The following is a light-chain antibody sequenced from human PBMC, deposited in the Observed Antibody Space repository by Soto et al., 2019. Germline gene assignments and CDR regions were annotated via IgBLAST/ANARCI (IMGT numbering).Light chain of an antibody. Sequence: QSALTQPASVSGSPGQSITISCTGTSXDVGGYNYVSWYQQHPGKAPKPMIYEVSNRPSGVSNRFSGSKSGNTASLTISGLQAEDEADYYCSSYTSSSTQVFGTGTKVTVL. J-gene: IGLJ1*01. V-gene: IGLV2-14*01. CDR1: SXDVGGYNY. CDR2: EVS. CDR3: SSYTSSSTQV.